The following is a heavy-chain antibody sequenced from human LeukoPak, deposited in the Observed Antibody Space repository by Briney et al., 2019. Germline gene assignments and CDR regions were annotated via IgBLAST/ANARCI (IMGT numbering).Heavy chain of an antibody. Sequence: GASVKVSCKASGYTFTGYYMHWVRQAPGQGLEWMGWINPNSGGTNYAQKFQGWVTMTRDTSISTAYMELSRLRSDDTAVYYCARDGAAYSSSSGAFDVWGQGTMVTVSS. CDR2: INPNSGGT. V-gene: IGHV1-2*04. D-gene: IGHD6-6*01. CDR1: GYTFTGYY. CDR3: ARDGAAYSSSSGAFDV. J-gene: IGHJ3*01.